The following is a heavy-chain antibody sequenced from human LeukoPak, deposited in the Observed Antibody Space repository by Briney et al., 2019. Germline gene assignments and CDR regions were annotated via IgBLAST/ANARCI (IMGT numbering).Heavy chain of an antibody. Sequence: ASVKVSCKASGYTFTGYYMHWVRQAPGQGLEWMGWINPNSGGTNYAQKFQGRVTMTRDTSISIAYMELSRLRSDDTAVYYCARGLNTYYYDSSGYPSGAFDIWGQGTMVTVSS. CDR1: GYTFTGYY. D-gene: IGHD3-22*01. V-gene: IGHV1-2*02. CDR3: ARGLNTYYYDSSGYPSGAFDI. CDR2: INPNSGGT. J-gene: IGHJ3*02.